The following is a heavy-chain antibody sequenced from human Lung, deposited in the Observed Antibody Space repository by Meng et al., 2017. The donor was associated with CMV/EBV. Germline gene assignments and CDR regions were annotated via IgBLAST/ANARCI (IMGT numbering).Heavy chain of an antibody. J-gene: IGHJ5*02. CDR1: GGSFSGSY. D-gene: IGHD3-3*01. CDR3: ARGGGSITIFGVVRLLSRRCAP. V-gene: IGHV4-34*01. Sequence: SDTLSLXCAVFGGSFSGSYWSWIRQSPGKGLEGSGEINHSGSTNYKPSLTSRVTISVDTSKNQFSLKLSSVTAADTAVYYCARGGGSITIFGVVRLLSRRCAPWGQGTXVNGAS. CDR2: INHSGST.